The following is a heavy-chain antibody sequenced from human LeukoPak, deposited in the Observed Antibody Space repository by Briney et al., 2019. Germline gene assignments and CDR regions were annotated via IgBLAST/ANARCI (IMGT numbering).Heavy chain of an antibody. CDR1: GGSFSGYY. V-gene: IGHV4-34*01. CDR3: ARGLRRYCSSTSCYTMGYNWFDP. J-gene: IGHJ5*02. Sequence: PSETLSLTCAVYGGSFSGYYWSWIRQPPGKGLEWIGEINHSGSTNYNPSLKSRVTISVDTSKNQFSLKLSSVTAADMAVYYCARGLRRYCSSTSCYTMGYNWFDPWGQGTLVTASS. D-gene: IGHD2-2*02. CDR2: INHSGST.